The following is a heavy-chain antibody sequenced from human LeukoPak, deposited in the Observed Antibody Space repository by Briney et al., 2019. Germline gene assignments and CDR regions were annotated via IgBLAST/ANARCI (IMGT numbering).Heavy chain of an antibody. CDR3: ARDLVVVSDDSSGYCFDY. Sequence: GGSLRLSCAASRFTFSSYSMNWVRQAPGKGLEWVSYISSSSSTIYYADSVKGRFTISRDNAKNSLYLQMNSLRAEDTAVYYCARDLVVVSDDSSGYCFDYWGQGTLVTVSS. D-gene: IGHD3-22*01. V-gene: IGHV3-48*04. CDR2: ISSSSSTI. CDR1: RFTFSSYS. J-gene: IGHJ4*02.